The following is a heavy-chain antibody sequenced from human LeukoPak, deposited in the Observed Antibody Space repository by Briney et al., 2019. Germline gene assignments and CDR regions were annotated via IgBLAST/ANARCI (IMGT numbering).Heavy chain of an antibody. CDR3: ARDGLGGWAFDI. J-gene: IGHJ3*02. D-gene: IGHD3-10*01. Sequence: PSETLSLTCTVSGYSISSGYYWGWIRQPPGKGLEWIGSIYHSGSTYYNPSLKSRVTISVDTSKNQFSLKLSSVTAADTAVYYCARDGLGGWAFDIWGQGTMVTVSS. CDR1: GYSISSGYY. V-gene: IGHV4-38-2*02. CDR2: IYHSGST.